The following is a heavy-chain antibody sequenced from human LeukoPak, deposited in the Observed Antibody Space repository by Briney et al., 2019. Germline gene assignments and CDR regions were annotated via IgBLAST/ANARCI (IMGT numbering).Heavy chain of an antibody. CDR2: SDGSNT. V-gene: IGHV3-74*01. J-gene: IGHJ4*02. CDR3: VAVTKA. D-gene: IGHD4-17*01. Sequence: GGSLRLSCAASGFTFGSRYMHWVRQVPGKGLVWVSRSDGSNTNYADSVKGRFTISRDNAQNTLYLQMNGLRAEDTAVYYCVAVTKAWGQGTLVTVSS. CDR1: GFTFGSRY.